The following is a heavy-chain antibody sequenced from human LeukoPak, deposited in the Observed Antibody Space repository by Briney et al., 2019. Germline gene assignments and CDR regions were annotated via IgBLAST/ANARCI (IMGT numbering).Heavy chain of an antibody. Sequence: SETLSLTCTVSGGSISSYYWSWIRQPPGQGLEWIGYIYYNGSTNYNPSLKSRVTISVDTSKNQFSLKLSSVTAADTAVYYCARHGAHNWFDPWGQGTLVTVSS. D-gene: IGHD3-16*01. CDR2: IYYNGST. CDR1: GGSISSYY. V-gene: IGHV4-59*08. J-gene: IGHJ5*02. CDR3: ARHGAHNWFDP.